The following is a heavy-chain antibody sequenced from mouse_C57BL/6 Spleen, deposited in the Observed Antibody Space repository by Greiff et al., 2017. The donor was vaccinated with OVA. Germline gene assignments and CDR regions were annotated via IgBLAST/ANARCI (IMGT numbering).Heavy chain of an antibody. Sequence: VQLQEPGAELVKPGASVKMSCKASGYTFTSYWITWVKQRPGQGLEWIGNIYPGSGGNNYNEQFKSKATLTLDTSTSTAYMQLSSLTSEDSAVYYCSRWDYYGSTGDYWGKGTTLTVSS. D-gene: IGHD1-1*01. J-gene: IGHJ2*01. V-gene: IGHV1-55*01. CDR3: SRWDYYGSTGDY. CDR1: GYTFTSYW. CDR2: IYPGSGGN.